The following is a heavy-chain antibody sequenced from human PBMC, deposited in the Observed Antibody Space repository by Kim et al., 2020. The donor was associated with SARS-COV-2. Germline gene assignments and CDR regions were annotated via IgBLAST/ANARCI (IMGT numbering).Heavy chain of an antibody. CDR3: ARVASMITFGGDYGMDV. Sequence: SETLSLTCTVSGGSISSYYWSWIRQPPGKGLEWIGYIYYSGSTNYNPSLKSRVTISVDTSKNQFSLKLSSVTAADTAVYYCARVASMITFGGDYGMDVWGQGTTVTVSS. V-gene: IGHV4-59*01. D-gene: IGHD3-16*01. J-gene: IGHJ6*02. CDR1: GGSISSYY. CDR2: IYYSGST.